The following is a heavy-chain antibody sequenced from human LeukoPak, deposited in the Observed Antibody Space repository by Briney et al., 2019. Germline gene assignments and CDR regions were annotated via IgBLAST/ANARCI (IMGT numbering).Heavy chain of an antibody. CDR2: IKEDGREQ. J-gene: IGHJ4*02. CDR1: GLTFSNFW. CDR3: ARDRPGYYFDY. D-gene: IGHD6-6*01. V-gene: IGHV3-7*05. Sequence: GGSLRLSCVASGLTFSNFWMGWVRQAPGKGLEWVANIKEDGREQYYVDSLKGRFTISRDNAKHSLYLQMNSLRAEDTAVYYCARDRPGYYFDYWGQGTLVTVSS.